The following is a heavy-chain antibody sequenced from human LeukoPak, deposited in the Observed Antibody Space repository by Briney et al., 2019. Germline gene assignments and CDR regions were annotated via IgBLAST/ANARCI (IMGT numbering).Heavy chain of an antibody. CDR1: GGTFSSHA. V-gene: IGHV1-69*13. D-gene: IGHD2-2*01. CDR2: IIPIFGTA. CDR3: AREGYCSSTSCYDY. J-gene: IGHJ4*02. Sequence: SVKVSCKASGGTFSSHAISWVRQAPGQGLEWMGGIIPIFGTANYAQKFQGRVTITADESTSTAYMELSSPRSEDTAVYYCAREGYCSSTSCYDYWGQGTLVTVSS.